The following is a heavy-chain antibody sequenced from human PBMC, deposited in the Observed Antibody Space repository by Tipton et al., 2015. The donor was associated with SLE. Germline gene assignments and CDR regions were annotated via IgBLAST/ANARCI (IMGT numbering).Heavy chain of an antibody. V-gene: IGHV4-61*02. J-gene: IGHJ4*02. CDR3: ARGTGITDD. Sequence: TLSLTCTVSGGSIHSGSYYWTWIRQPAGKGLAWIGLIYTRGSTDYNPSLKSRVPISVDTSKNQVSLGLSSVTAADTAVYYCARGTGITDDWGQGTLVTVSS. D-gene: IGHD1/OR15-1a*01. CDR1: GGSIHSGSYY. CDR2: IYTRGST.